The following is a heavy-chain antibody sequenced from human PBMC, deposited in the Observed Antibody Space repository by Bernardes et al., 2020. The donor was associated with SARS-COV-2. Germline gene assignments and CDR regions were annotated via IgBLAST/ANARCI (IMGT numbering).Heavy chain of an antibody. CDR2: IWHDGSNK. CDR3: ARDDQPLFDY. J-gene: IGHJ4*02. V-gene: IGHV3-33*01. Sequence: GGSLSLSCAASGFTFSSYGMHWVRQAPGKGLEWVAVIWHDGSNKYFAASVKGRFTISRDNSKNTLYLQINTLRAEDTAVYYCARDDQPLFDYWGQGTLVTVSS. CDR1: GFTFSSYG.